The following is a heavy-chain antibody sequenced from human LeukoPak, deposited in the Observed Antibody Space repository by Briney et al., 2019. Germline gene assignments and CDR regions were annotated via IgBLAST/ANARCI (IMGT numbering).Heavy chain of an antibody. J-gene: IGHJ6*02. CDR1: GGSISSGVYY. CDR2: VYYSGST. D-gene: IGHD1-26*01. V-gene: IGHV4-31*03. Sequence: SETLSLTCSVSGGSISSGVYYWSWIRQHPGKGLEWIGYVYYSGSTYYNPSLKSRVTISVDTSKNQFSLNLSSVTAADTAVYHCARCGGSQSYYGTDVWGQGTTVTVSS. CDR3: ARCGGSQSYYGTDV.